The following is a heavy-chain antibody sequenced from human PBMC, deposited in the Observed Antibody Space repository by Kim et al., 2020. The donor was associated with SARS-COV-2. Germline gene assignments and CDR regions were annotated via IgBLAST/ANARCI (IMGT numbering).Heavy chain of an antibody. J-gene: IGHJ4*02. CDR2: FYSGGKT. Sequence: SETLSLTCTVSGDSISGSNFYWPWIRQAPGKGLEWIGSFYSGGKTYYNPSLASRVSISVDTSKNQFSLNLKSVTAADTGVYYCARRAVDVVSPFWGQGTLVTVSS. CDR3: ARRAVDVVSPF. D-gene: IGHD2-15*01. V-gene: IGHV4-39*01. CDR1: GDSISGSNFY.